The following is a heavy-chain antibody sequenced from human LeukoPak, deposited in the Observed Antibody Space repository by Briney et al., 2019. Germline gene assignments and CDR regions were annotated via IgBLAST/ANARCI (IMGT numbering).Heavy chain of an antibody. V-gene: IGHV3-7*03. CDR3: AREDCSGGSCYPWWFDP. CDR1: GFTFSSYW. D-gene: IGHD2-15*01. J-gene: IGHJ5*02. CDR2: IKQDGSEK. Sequence: PGGSLRLSCAASGFTFSSYWMSWVRQAPGKGLEWVANIKQDGSEKYYVDSVKGRFTISRDNAKNPLYLQMNSLRAEDTAVYYCAREDCSGGSCYPWWFDPWGQGTLVTVSS.